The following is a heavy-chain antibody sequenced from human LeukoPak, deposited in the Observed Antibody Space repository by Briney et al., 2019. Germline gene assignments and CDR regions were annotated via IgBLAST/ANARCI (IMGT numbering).Heavy chain of an antibody. Sequence: SETLSLTCTVSGGSVSSGSYYWSWIRQPPGKGLEWIGHIYYSGSTNYNPSLKSRVTISVDTSKNQFSLKLSSVTAADTAVYYCARAPIVVVPAARETAVGWFDPWGQGTLVTVSS. D-gene: IGHD2-2*01. CDR3: ARAPIVVVPAARETAVGWFDP. CDR1: GGSVSSGSYY. CDR2: IYYSGST. J-gene: IGHJ5*02. V-gene: IGHV4-61*01.